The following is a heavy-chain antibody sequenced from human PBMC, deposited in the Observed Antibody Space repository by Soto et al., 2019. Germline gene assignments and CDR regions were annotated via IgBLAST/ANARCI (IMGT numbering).Heavy chain of an antibody. Sequence: PSETLSLTCAVDGGPFSGYYWSWIRQPPGKGLEWIGEINHSGSTNYNPSLKSRVTLSVDTSKNQFSLKLSSVTAADTAVYFCARVPTPWGQGTLVTVSS. CDR2: INHSGST. CDR1: GGPFSGYY. J-gene: IGHJ5*02. CDR3: ARVPTP. V-gene: IGHV4-34*01.